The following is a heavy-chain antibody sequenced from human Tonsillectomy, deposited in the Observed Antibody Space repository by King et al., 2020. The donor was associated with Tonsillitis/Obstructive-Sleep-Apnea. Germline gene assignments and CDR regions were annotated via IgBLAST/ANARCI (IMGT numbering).Heavy chain of an antibody. CDR3: AASEAFDY. CDR2: ISLVGGGT. CDR1: GFSFDDFT. Sequence: VQLVESGGAVVQPGGSLRLSCAASGFSFDDFTMHWVHQAPGKGLEWVSLISLVGGGTSYAASVKGRFTISRDNNRNSLYLQMSGLTTEDSALYYCAASEAFDYWGQGTLVTVSS. V-gene: IGHV3-43*01. J-gene: IGHJ4*02.